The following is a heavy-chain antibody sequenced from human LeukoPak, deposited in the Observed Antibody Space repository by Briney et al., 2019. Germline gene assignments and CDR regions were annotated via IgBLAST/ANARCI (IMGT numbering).Heavy chain of an antibody. Sequence: AEILSLTCTVSGGSISSYYWSWIRQPPGKGLEWIGYIYYSGSTNYNPSLKSRVTISVDTSKNQFSLKLSSVTAADTAVYYCAREERFWDGYNIFDYWGQGTLVTVSS. V-gene: IGHV4-59*01. J-gene: IGHJ4*02. CDR3: AREERFWDGYNIFDY. CDR2: IYYSGST. D-gene: IGHD5-24*01. CDR1: GGSISSYY.